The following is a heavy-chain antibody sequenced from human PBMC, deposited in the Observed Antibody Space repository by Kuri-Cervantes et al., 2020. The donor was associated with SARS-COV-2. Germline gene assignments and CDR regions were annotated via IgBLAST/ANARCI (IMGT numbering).Heavy chain of an antibody. Sequence: LRLSCTVSGGSISSGGYYWSWIRQHPGKGLEWIGYIYYSGSTYYNPSLKSRATISVDTSRNQFSLKLSSVTAADTAVYYCARLPATVTPHYWGQGTLVTVSS. J-gene: IGHJ4*02. CDR1: GGSISSGGYY. CDR3: ARLPATVTPHY. V-gene: IGHV4-31*03. D-gene: IGHD4-17*01. CDR2: IYYSGST.